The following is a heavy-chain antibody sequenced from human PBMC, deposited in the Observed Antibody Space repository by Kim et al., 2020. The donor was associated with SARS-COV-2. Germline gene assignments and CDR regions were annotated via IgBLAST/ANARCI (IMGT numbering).Heavy chain of an antibody. CDR1: GFTFDDYA. J-gene: IGHJ6*02. D-gene: IGHD5-18*01. CDR2: ICGDGGST. V-gene: IGHV3-43*02. Sequence: GGSLRLSCAASGFTFDDYAMHWVRQAPGKGLEWVSLICGDGGSTYYADSVKGRFTISRDNSKNSLYLQMNSLSTEDTALYYCAKDLWPQLWSVRYYYYYGMVVWGQGTTVTVPS. CDR3: AKDLWPQLWSVRYYYYYGMVV.